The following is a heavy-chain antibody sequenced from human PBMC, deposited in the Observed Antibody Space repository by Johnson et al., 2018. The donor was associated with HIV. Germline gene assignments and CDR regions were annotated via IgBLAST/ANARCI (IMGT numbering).Heavy chain of an antibody. J-gene: IGHJ3*02. V-gene: IGHV3-30-3*01. D-gene: IGHD4-17*01. CDR3: ARGDYGDYGRDAFDI. CDR1: GFTFTSYT. CDR2: ISYDGSNK. Sequence: VQLVESGGGVVQPGRSLRLSCAASGFTFTSYTMHWVRQAPGKGLEWVELISYDGSNKYYADSVKGRFTISRDNSKNTLYLQMNSLRAEDSAVYYCARGDYGDYGRDAFDIWGQGTMVTVSS.